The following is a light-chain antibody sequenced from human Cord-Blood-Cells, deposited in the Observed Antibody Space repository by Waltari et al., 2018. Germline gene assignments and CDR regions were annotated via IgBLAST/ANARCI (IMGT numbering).Light chain of an antibody. Sequence: QSALTQPASVSGSPGQSITISCTGTSSDVGGYNYVSWYQQHPGKAPKLMTYDVSKRPSGVSNRFSGSKSGNTASLTISGLQAEDEADYYCSSYTSSSLWVFGGGTKLTVL. J-gene: IGLJ3*02. CDR2: DVS. CDR3: SSYTSSSLWV. CDR1: SSDVGGYNY. V-gene: IGLV2-14*01.